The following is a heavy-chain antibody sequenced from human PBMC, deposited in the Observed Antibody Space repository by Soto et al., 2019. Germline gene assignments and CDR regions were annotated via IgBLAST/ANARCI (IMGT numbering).Heavy chain of an antibody. CDR1: GGSISSYY. V-gene: IGHV4-59*01. Sequence: PSETLSLTCTVSGGSISSYYWSWIRQPPGKGLEWIGYIDYSGSTNYNPSLKSRVTISVDTSKNEFSLKLTSLTAADTAVYYCARGETIWLSGYYYYGLDVWGQGTPVTVSS. J-gene: IGHJ6*02. CDR3: ARGETIWLSGYYYYGLDV. CDR2: IDYSGST. D-gene: IGHD3-9*01.